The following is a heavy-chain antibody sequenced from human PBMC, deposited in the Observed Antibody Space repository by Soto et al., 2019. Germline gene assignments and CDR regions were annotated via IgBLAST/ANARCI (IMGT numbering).Heavy chain of an antibody. V-gene: IGHV3-30*18. J-gene: IGHJ4*02. D-gene: IGHD2-2*01. CDR3: AKDRSSTSCLDY. Sequence: QVQLVESGGGVVQPGRSLRLSCAASGFTFSSYGMHWVRQAPSKGLEWVAVISYDGSNKYYADSVKGRFTISRDNSKNTLYLQMNSLRAEDTAVYYCAKDRSSTSCLDYWGQGTLVTVSS. CDR2: ISYDGSNK. CDR1: GFTFSSYG.